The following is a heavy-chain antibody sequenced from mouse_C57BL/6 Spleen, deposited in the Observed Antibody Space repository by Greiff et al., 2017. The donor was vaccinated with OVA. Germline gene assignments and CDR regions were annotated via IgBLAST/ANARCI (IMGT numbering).Heavy chain of an antibody. Sequence: QVQLQQSGAELARPGASVKLSCKASGYTFTSYGISWVKQRTGQGLEWIGEIYPRSGNTYYNEKFTGKATLTADKSSSTAYMELRSLTSEDAAVYCCVLYYYGSSYYFDYWGQGTTLTVSS. V-gene: IGHV1-81*01. CDR2: IYPRSGNT. J-gene: IGHJ2*01. CDR3: VLYYYGSSYYFDY. CDR1: GYTFTSYG. D-gene: IGHD1-1*01.